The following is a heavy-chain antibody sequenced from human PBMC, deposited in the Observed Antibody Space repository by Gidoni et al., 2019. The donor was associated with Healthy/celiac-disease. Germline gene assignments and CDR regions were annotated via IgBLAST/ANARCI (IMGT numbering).Heavy chain of an antibody. CDR1: HITMSSDD. CDR3: ASGVVLVADFDY. J-gene: IGHJ4*02. CDR2: ISSSGSTI. Sequence: ELQLVEYGGGWAQPGGCVRLPRAASHITMSSDDMNWVRQAPGKGLEWVSYISSSGSTIYYAASVKGRFTSSRDHAKNSLCLQMNSLRAEDTAVYYCASGVVLVADFDYWGQGTLVTVSS. V-gene: IGHV3-48*03. D-gene: IGHD2-15*01.